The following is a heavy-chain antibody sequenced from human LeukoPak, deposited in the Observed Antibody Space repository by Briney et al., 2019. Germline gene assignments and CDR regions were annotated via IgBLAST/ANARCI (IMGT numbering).Heavy chain of an antibody. Sequence: ASVKVSCKAAGYTFTDYYIHWVRQAHGQGLEWVGWINPTSGGTTYAQRFQGRVTVTRDTSISTAYMELTRLRSDDTAVYYCARDRIQLRLPNHFDYWGQGTVVTVSS. V-gene: IGHV1-2*02. CDR1: GYTFTDYY. CDR3: ARDRIQLRLPNHFDY. CDR2: INPTSGGT. J-gene: IGHJ4*02. D-gene: IGHD5-18*01.